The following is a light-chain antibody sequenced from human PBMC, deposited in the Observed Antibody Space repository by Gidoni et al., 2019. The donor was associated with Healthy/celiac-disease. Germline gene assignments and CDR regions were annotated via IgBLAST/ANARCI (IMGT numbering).Light chain of an antibody. Sequence: DIQMTQSPSSLSASVGDRVTITCQASQDISNYLNWYHQKPGKAPKLLIYDASNLETGVPSMFSGSGSGTDFTFTISSLQPEDIATYYCQQYDNLPYTFGQGTKLEIK. V-gene: IGKV1-33*01. CDR3: QQYDNLPYT. CDR2: DAS. J-gene: IGKJ2*01. CDR1: QDISNY.